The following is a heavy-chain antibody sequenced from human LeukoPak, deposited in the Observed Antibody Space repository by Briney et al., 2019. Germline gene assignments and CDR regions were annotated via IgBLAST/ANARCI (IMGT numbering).Heavy chain of an antibody. CDR2: IYPGDSDT. Sequence: GESLKISCKGSGYSFTSYWIGWVRQMPGKGLEWMGIIYPGDSDTRYSPSFQGQVTISADKSISTAYLQWSSLKASDTAMYYCARGLGYCSSTSCYTEYFDYWGQGTLVTVSS. CDR3: ARGLGYCSSTSCYTEYFDY. CDR1: GYSFTSYW. V-gene: IGHV5-51*01. J-gene: IGHJ4*02. D-gene: IGHD2-2*02.